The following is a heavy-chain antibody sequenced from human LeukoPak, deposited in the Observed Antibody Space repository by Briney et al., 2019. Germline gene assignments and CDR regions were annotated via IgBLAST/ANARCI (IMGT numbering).Heavy chain of an antibody. Sequence: GASVKVSCKASGYTFTSYDINWVRQAPGQGLEWMGWMNPNSGNTGYAQKFQGRVTMTRNTSISTAYMELSSLRSEDTAVYYCARAYDFWSTYYGMDVWGQGTTVTVSS. J-gene: IGHJ6*02. V-gene: IGHV1-8*01. CDR1: GYTFTSYD. CDR2: MNPNSGNT. CDR3: ARAYDFWSTYYGMDV. D-gene: IGHD3-3*01.